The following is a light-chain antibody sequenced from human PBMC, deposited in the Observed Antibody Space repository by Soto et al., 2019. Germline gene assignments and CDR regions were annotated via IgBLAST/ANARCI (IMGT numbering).Light chain of an antibody. J-gene: IGKJ3*01. CDR1: QSISIY. CDR3: HQSYSSPFP. Sequence: DIQMTQSPSSLSASVGDRVTITFRASQSISIYLNWYKQKPGKAPNLLIYAASSLQSGVPSKFSGSGSGTDFTLTISSRHPEDCAKYYCHQSYSSPFPFGPGTKVDIK. V-gene: IGKV1-39*01. CDR2: AAS.